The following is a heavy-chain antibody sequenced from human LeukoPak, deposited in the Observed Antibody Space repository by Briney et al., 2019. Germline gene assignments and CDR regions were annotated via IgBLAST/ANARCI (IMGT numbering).Heavy chain of an antibody. D-gene: IGHD3-22*01. J-gene: IGHJ3*02. CDR3: ARALRSGYRWDKTGAFDI. V-gene: IGHV3-64*01. Sequence: GGSLRLSCAASGFTFSTSAMHWIRQAPGKGLEYVSSISGDGHSIYYANSMKGRFTISRDNSKNTLYLQMNSLRAEDTAVYYCARALRSGYRWDKTGAFDIWGQGTMVTVSS. CDR2: ISGDGHSI. CDR1: GFTFSTSA.